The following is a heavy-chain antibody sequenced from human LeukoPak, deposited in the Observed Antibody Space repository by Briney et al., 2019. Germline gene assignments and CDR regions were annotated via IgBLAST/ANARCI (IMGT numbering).Heavy chain of an antibody. CDR3: ARRSSSWKNWFDP. CDR1: GGSIDSNS. V-gene: IGHV4-59*01. D-gene: IGHD6-13*01. CDR2: IYYSGTT. Sequence: LETLSLTCTVSGGSIDSNSWTWIRQPPGKGLEWIGYIYYSGTTNYNPSLKSLITMSVDMSKNQFSLKLSSVTAADTAVYYCARRSSSWKNWFDPWGQGTLVTVSS. J-gene: IGHJ5*02.